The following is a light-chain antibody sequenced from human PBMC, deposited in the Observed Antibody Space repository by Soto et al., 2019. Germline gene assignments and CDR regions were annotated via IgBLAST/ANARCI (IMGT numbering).Light chain of an antibody. CDR2: EVT. Sequence: SVLTQPASVSGSPGQSITISCTGTSSDIGSYDYVSWYQQRPGKAPNLIIYEVTDRPSGVSNRFSGSKSGNTASLTISGLQAEDEADYYCSSFTSTSTRLFGSGTKVTVL. J-gene: IGLJ1*01. CDR1: SSDIGSYDY. V-gene: IGLV2-14*01. CDR3: SSFTSTSTRL.